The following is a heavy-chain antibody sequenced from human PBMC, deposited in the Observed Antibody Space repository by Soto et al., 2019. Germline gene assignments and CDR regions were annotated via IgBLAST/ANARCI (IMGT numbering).Heavy chain of an antibody. CDR2: ISYDRSNK. CDR1: GFTFSSYG. CDR3: AMVRGATGFDY. Sequence: GGSLRLSCAASGFTFSSYGMHWVRQAPGKGLEWVAVISYDRSNKYYADSVKGRFTISRDNSKNTMNLQMNSLRAEDTAVYYCAMVRGATGFDYWGQGTLVTVS. D-gene: IGHD3-10*01. V-gene: IGHV3-30*03. J-gene: IGHJ4*02.